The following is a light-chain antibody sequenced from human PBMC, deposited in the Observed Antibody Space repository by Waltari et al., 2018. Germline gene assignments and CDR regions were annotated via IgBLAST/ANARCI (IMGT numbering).Light chain of an antibody. J-gene: IGLJ2*01. Sequence: QSALTQPASVSGSLGQSISISCSGTYSNVGGYDLVSWYHQRPGEAPKLLIYEVLKRPSGISNRFSGSKSGNAASLTISALQPEDEGTYYCCSYASSSPRLIFGGGTELSVL. V-gene: IGLV2-23*02. CDR3: CSYASSSPRLI. CDR2: EVL. CDR1: YSNVGGYDL.